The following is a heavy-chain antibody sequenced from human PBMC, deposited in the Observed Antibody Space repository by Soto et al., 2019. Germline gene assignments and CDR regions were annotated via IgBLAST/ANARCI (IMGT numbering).Heavy chain of an antibody. D-gene: IGHD3-9*01. Sequence: QLQLQESGSGLVKPSQTLSLTCAVSGGSISSGGYSWSWIRQPPGKGLEWIGYIYHSGSTYYNPSVMRRVTISVDGSKNNFSLRLSSLTTADTAVYYFARGADILPGYYPCYFDYWGRGPLVTVSS. J-gene: IGHJ4*02. CDR2: IYHSGST. CDR3: ARGADILPGYYPCYFDY. CDR1: GGSISSGGYS. V-gene: IGHV4-30-2*01.